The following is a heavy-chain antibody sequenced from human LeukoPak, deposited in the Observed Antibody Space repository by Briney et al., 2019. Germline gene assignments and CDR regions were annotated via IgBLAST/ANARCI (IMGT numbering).Heavy chain of an antibody. D-gene: IGHD6-19*01. Sequence: SETLSLTCTVSGYSISSGYYWGWIRQPPGKGLEWIGSIYHSGSTYYNPSLKSRVTISVDTSKNQFSLKLSSVTAADTAVYYCATSSGWYERNAFDIWGQGTMVTVSS. CDR2: IYHSGST. J-gene: IGHJ3*02. V-gene: IGHV4-38-2*02. CDR1: GYSISSGYY. CDR3: ATSSGWYERNAFDI.